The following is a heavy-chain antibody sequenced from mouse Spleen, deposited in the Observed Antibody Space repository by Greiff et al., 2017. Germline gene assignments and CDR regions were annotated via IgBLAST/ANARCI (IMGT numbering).Heavy chain of an antibody. CDR2: ISDGGSYT. V-gene: IGHV5-4*02. D-gene: IGHD2-3*01. J-gene: IGHJ4*01. CDR3: ARDDGYYVGAMDY. CDR1: GFTFSDYY. Sequence: EVKLVESGGGLVKPGGSLKLSCAASGFTFSDYYMYWVRQTPEKRLEWVATISDGGSYTYYPDSVKGRFTISRDNAKNNLYLQMSSLKSEDTAMYYCARDDGYYVGAMDYWGQGTSVTVSS.